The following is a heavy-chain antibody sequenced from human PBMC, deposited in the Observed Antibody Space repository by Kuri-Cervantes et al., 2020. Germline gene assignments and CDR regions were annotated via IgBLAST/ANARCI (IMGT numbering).Heavy chain of an antibody. Sequence: GESLKISYAASGFTVSSNYMSWVRQAPGKGLEWVSVIYSGGSTDYADSVKGRFTISRDNAKNSLYLQMNSLRAEDTAVYYCARFTTRLWHGMDVWGQGTTVTVSS. D-gene: IGHD4/OR15-4a*01. CDR3: ARFTTRLWHGMDV. V-gene: IGHV3-53*01. CDR2: IYSGGST. CDR1: GFTVSSNY. J-gene: IGHJ6*02.